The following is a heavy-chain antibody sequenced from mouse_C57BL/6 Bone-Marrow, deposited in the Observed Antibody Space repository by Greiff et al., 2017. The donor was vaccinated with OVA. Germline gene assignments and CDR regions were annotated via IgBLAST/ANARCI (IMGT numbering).Heavy chain of an antibody. CDR3: ARHKGHYGNVPWFAY. Sequence: EVKLVESGGGLVQPGGSLKLSCAASGFTFSDYYMYWVRQTPEKRLEWVAYISNGGGSTYYPDTVKGRFTISRDNAKNTLYLQMSRLKSEDTAMDYCARHKGHYGNVPWFAYWGQGTLVTVSA. V-gene: IGHV5-12*01. CDR1: GFTFSDYY. J-gene: IGHJ3*01. D-gene: IGHD2-1*01. CDR2: ISNGGGST.